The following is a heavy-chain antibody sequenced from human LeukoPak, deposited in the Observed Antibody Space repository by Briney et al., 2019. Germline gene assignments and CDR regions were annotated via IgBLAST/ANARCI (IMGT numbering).Heavy chain of an antibody. CDR2: IYYSGST. D-gene: IGHD5-18*01. J-gene: IGHJ4*02. CDR3: ARDASIGYSYGHFDY. Sequence: ASETLSLTCTVSGGSISSSSYYWGWIRQPPGKGPEWIGSIYYSGSTYYNPSLKSRVTISVDTSKNQFSLKLSSVTAADTAVYYCARDASIGYSYGHFDYWGQGTLVTVSS. V-gene: IGHV4-39*07. CDR1: GGSISSSSYY.